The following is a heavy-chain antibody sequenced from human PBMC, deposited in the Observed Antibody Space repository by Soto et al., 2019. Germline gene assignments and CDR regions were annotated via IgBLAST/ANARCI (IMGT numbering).Heavy chain of an antibody. Sequence: SVKVSGKASGDTFSSYAISWVRQAPGQGLEWMGGIIPIFGTANYAQKFKGRVTITADKSTSTAYMELISLRSEDTAMYYCARGWYYYDSSGYAFDYWGQGTQVTVSS. V-gene: IGHV1-69*06. CDR3: ARGWYYYDSSGYAFDY. CDR2: IIPIFGTA. CDR1: GDTFSSYA. J-gene: IGHJ4*02. D-gene: IGHD3-22*01.